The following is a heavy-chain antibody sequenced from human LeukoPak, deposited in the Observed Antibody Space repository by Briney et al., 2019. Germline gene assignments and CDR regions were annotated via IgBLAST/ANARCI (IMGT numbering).Heavy chain of an antibody. CDR2: ISSSSSYT. V-gene: IGHV3-11*05. CDR1: GFAFSDYY. Sequence: GGSLRLSCAASGFAFSDYYMSWIRQAPGKGLEWVSYISSSSSYTNYADSVKGRFTISRDNAKNSLYPQMNSLRAEDTAVYYCARAATYYDILTGAPGYYGMDVWGQGTTVTVSS. CDR3: ARAATYYDILTGAPGYYGMDV. D-gene: IGHD3-9*01. J-gene: IGHJ6*02.